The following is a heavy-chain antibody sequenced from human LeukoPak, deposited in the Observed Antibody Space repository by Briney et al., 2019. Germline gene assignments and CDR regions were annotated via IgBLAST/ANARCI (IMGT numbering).Heavy chain of an antibody. CDR2: IKQDGSEK. CDR1: GFTFSSCW. Sequence: GGSLRLSCAASGFTFSSCWMSWFRQAPGKGLEWVANIKQDGSEKYYVDSVKGRFTISRDNAKNSLYLQMNSLRVEDTAVYYCVGGIMTAVTTRYFDLWGRGTVVTVSS. CDR3: VGGIMTAVTTRYFDL. V-gene: IGHV3-7*01. J-gene: IGHJ2*01. D-gene: IGHD4-17*01.